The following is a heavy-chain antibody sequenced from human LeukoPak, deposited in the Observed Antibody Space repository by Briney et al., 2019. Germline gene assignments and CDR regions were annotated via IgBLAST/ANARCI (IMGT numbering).Heavy chain of an antibody. V-gene: IGHV4-34*01. CDR2: INHSGST. Sequence: PSETLSLTCAVYGGSFSGYYWSWIRQPPGKGLEWIGEINHSGSTNYNPSLKSRVTISVDTSKNQFSLKLSSVTAADTAVYYCARGRRIQLWSPLNNWFDPWGQGTLVTVSS. CDR1: GGSFSGYY. J-gene: IGHJ5*02. CDR3: ARGRRIQLWSPLNNWFDP. D-gene: IGHD5-18*01.